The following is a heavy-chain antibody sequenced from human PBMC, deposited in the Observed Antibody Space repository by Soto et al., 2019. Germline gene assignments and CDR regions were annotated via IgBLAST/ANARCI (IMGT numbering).Heavy chain of an antibody. J-gene: IGHJ4*02. V-gene: IGHV1-69*13. CDR2: IIPMFGKA. D-gene: IGHD3-22*01. CDR1: GGTFSRYA. CDR3: ARDGTLYDTSGYYYLY. Sequence: ASVKVSCKASGGTFSRYAISWVRQAPGQGLEWMGGIIPMFGKANYAQKFQGRVTITADESTSTGYMELRSLISEDTAVYYCARDGTLYDTSGYYYLYWGQGTLVTVSS.